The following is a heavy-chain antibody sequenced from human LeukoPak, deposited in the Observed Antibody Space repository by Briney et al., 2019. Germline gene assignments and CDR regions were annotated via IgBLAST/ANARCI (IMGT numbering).Heavy chain of an antibody. J-gene: IGHJ4*02. CDR3: ARDFVYYDSSGYYYPFDY. D-gene: IGHD3-22*01. CDR2: IYYSGSS. CDR1: GGSISNSNYY. Sequence: SETLSLTCTVSGGSISNSNYYWGWIRQPPGKGLEWIGSIYYSGSSYYNPSLKSRVTISEDTSKNQFSLKLSSVTAADTAVYYCARDFVYYDSSGYYYPFDYWGQGTLVTVSS. V-gene: IGHV4-39*02.